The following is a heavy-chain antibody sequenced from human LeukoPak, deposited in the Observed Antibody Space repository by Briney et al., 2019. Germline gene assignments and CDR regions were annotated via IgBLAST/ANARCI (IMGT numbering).Heavy chain of an antibody. J-gene: IGHJ6*02. CDR3: ATTTQYRDYYYGMDV. CDR2: INHSGST. D-gene: IGHD1-1*01. CDR1: GGSFSGYY. Sequence: SETLSLTCAVYGGSFSGYYWSWIRQPPGKGLEWIGEINHSGSTNYNPSLKSRVTISVDTSKNQFSLKLSSVTAADTAVYYCATTTQYRDYYYGMDVWGQGTTVTVSS. V-gene: IGHV4-34*01.